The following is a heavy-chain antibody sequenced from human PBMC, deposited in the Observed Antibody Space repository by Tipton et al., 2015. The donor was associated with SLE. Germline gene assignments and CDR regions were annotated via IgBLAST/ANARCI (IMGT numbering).Heavy chain of an antibody. Sequence: TLSLTCAVHDGSLSNYYWSWFRRPPGRGLEWIGEITRRGKTNYNPSLKSRVTISVDTSKNQFSLNLRSVTAADTAVYYCAREYSGYDYRTFDHWGQGTLVTVSS. J-gene: IGHJ4*02. D-gene: IGHD5-12*01. CDR3: AREYSGYDYRTFDH. V-gene: IGHV4-34*01. CDR2: ITRRGKT. CDR1: DGSLSNYY.